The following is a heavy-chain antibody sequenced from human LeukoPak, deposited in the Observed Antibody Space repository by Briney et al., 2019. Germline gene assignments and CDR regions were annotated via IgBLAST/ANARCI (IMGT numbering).Heavy chain of an antibody. CDR2: ISYDGSNK. D-gene: IGHD3-3*01. CDR1: GFTFSSYG. Sequence: SGGSLRLSCAASGFTFSSYGMHWVRQDPGKGLEWVAVISYDGSNKYYADSVKGRFTISRDNSKNTLYLQMNSLRAEDTAVYYCAKDLNYDFWSGLGNWGQGTLVTVSS. CDR3: AKDLNYDFWSGLGN. V-gene: IGHV3-30*18. J-gene: IGHJ4*02.